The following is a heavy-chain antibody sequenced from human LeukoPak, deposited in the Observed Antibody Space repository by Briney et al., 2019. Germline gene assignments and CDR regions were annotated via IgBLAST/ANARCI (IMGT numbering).Heavy chain of an antibody. CDR1: GGSISRGGDY. Sequence: PSETLSLTCTVSGGSISRGGDYWSWIRQHPGKGLEWIGYIYYSGSTYYNPSLKSRVTISVDTSKNQFSLNLSSVTAADTAVYSCAGYYDSSGYPDTPYFDYWGQGTLVTVSS. D-gene: IGHD3-22*01. CDR3: AGYYDSSGYPDTPYFDY. J-gene: IGHJ4*02. V-gene: IGHV4-31*03. CDR2: IYYSGST.